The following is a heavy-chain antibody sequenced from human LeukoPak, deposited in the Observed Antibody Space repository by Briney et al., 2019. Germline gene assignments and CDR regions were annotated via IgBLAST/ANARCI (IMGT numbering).Heavy chain of an antibody. CDR2: IIPIFGTA. CDR3: ARAMYSNGWYGTRPYYFDY. CDR1: GGTFSSYA. D-gene: IGHD6-19*01. Sequence: SVKVSCTASGGTFSSYAISWVRQAPGQGLEWMGGIIPIFGTANYAQKFQGRVTITADESTSTAYMELSSLRSEDTAVYYCARAMYSNGWYGTRPYYFDYWGQGTLVTVSS. J-gene: IGHJ4*02. V-gene: IGHV1-69*13.